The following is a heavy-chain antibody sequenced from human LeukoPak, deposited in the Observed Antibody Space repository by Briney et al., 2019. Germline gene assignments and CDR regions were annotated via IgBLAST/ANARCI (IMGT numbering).Heavy chain of an antibody. CDR2: VNPNSGHT. CDR3: ARGAPGSYCSGGSCPYFDY. D-gene: IGHD2-15*01. Sequence: ASVKVSCEASGYTFTSYDINWVRQATGQGLEWMGWVNPNSGHTGYAQKLQGRVTMTRNTSISTAYMDLSSLRSEDTAVYYCARGAPGSYCSGGSCPYFDYWGQGTLVSVSS. CDR1: GYTFTSYD. V-gene: IGHV1-8*01. J-gene: IGHJ4*02.